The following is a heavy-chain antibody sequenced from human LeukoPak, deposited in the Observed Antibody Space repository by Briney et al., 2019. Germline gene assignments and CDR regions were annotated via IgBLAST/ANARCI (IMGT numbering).Heavy chain of an antibody. D-gene: IGHD3-3*01. Sequence: SETLSLTCTVSGGSISSYYWSWIRQPPGKGLEWIGYIYYSGSTNYNPSLKSRVTISVDTSKNQFSLKLSSVTAADTAVYYCARVNERANYDPFFDYWGQGTLVTVSS. V-gene: IGHV4-59*01. CDR1: GGSISSYY. CDR2: IYYSGST. CDR3: ARVNERANYDPFFDY. J-gene: IGHJ4*02.